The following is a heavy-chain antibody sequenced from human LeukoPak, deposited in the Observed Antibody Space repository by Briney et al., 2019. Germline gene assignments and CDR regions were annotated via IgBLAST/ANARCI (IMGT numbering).Heavy chain of an antibody. J-gene: IGHJ4*02. CDR3: TKPLRGWYDFDY. Sequence: GGSLILSCAASGFTFTTYAMSWVRQAPGKGLAWVSAINSGGGGTHYADSVRGRFTISRDNSKNTVYLQMNSLRAEDTAVYYCTKPLRGWYDFDYWGQGTLVTVSS. V-gene: IGHV3-23*01. D-gene: IGHD6-19*01. CDR1: GFTFTTYA. CDR2: INSGGGGT.